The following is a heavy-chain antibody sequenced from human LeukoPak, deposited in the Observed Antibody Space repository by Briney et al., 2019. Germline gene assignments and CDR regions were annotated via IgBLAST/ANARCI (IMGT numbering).Heavy chain of an antibody. Sequence: SETLSLTCAVSNYSISRGYNWGWIRQPPGKGLQWIGIIYPSGSTYYNPPLKSRVTISVDTSKNRFSLKLSSVTAADTAVYYCAGHTTGDYTPDYWGQGTLVTVSS. CDR3: AGHTTGDYTPDY. J-gene: IGHJ4*02. D-gene: IGHD4-17*01. CDR2: IYPSGST. CDR1: NYSISRGYN. V-gene: IGHV4-38-2*01.